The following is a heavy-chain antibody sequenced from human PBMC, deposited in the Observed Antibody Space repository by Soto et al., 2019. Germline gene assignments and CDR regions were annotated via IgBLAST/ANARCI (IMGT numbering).Heavy chain of an antibody. CDR1: GYTFTGYY. D-gene: IGHD3-3*01. Sequence: ASVKVSCKASGYTFTGYYMHWVRQAPGQGLEWMGWINPNSGGTNYAQKFQGRVTMTRDTSISTAYMELSRLRSDDTAVYYCGRRAFWSGWSDYWGQGTLVTVSS. CDR2: INPNSGGT. V-gene: IGHV1-2*02. J-gene: IGHJ4*02. CDR3: GRRAFWSGWSDY.